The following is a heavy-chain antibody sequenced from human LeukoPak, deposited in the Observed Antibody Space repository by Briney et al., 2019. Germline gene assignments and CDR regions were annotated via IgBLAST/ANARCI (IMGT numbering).Heavy chain of an antibody. CDR2: IIPIFGTA. J-gene: IGHJ6*03. Sequence: SVKVSCKASGYTFTSYDINWVRQAPGQGLEWMGGIIPIFGTANYAQKFQGRVTITTDESTSTAYMELSSLRSEDTAVYYCARGGSSWYVNPVYYYYYMDVWGKGTTVTVSS. CDR1: GYTFTSYD. V-gene: IGHV1-69*05. CDR3: ARGGSSWYVNPVYYYYYMDV. D-gene: IGHD6-13*01.